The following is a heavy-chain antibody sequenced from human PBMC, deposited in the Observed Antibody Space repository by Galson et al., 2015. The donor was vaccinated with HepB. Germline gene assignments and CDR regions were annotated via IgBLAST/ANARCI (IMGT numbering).Heavy chain of an antibody. V-gene: IGHV3-66*02. J-gene: IGHJ4*02. CDR1: GFTVSSNH. CDR3: ARDHTLSGPEDY. CDR2: IYSGGST. Sequence: SLRLSCAASGFTVSSNHMSWVRQAPGKGLEWVSVIYSGGSTYYADSVKGRFTISRDNSKNTLYLQMNSLRAEDTAVYYCARDHTLSGPEDYWGQGTLVTVSS. D-gene: IGHD1-14*01.